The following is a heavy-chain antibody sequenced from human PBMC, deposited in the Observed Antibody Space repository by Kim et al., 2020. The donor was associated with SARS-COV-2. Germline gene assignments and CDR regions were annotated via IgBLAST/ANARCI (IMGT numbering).Heavy chain of an antibody. CDR2: ISYDGSNK. CDR3: AKDQFPSRITMVRGAPYYYYYGMDV. J-gene: IGHJ6*02. Sequence: GSLRLSCAASGFTFSSYGMHWVRQAPGKGLEWVAVISYDGSNKYYADSVKGRFTISRDNSKNTLYLQMNSLRAEDTAVYYCAKDQFPSRITMVRGAPYYYYYGMDVWGQGTTVTVSS. V-gene: IGHV3-30*18. CDR1: GFTFSSYG. D-gene: IGHD3-10*01.